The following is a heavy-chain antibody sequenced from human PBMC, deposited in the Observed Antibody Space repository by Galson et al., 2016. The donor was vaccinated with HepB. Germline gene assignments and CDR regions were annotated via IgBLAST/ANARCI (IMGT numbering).Heavy chain of an antibody. CDR2: TYYRSKWYN. V-gene: IGHV6-1*01. CDR1: GDSVSSNSAA. Sequence: CAISGDSVSSNSAAWNWIRQSPSRGLEWLGRTYYRSKWYNEYAVSVKSRITINPDTSKNQFSLQLNTVTPEDTAVYYCARDLREALAGTGYYYYGLDVWGQGTTVTVSS. D-gene: IGHD6-19*01. J-gene: IGHJ6*02. CDR3: ARDLREALAGTGYYYYGLDV.